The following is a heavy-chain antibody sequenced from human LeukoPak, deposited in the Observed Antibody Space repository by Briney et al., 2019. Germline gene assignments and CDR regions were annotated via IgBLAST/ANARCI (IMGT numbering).Heavy chain of an antibody. CDR1: GGSISSYY. CDR3: ARQVTTVRSSKPYIDY. D-gene: IGHD3-10*01. J-gene: IGHJ4*02. V-gene: IGHV4-59*08. Sequence: SETLSLTCTVSGGSISSYYWSWIRQPPGKGLEWIGYIYYSGSTNYNPSLKSRVTISVDTSKNQFSLKLSSVTAADTAVYYCARQVTTVRSSKPYIDYWGQGTLVTVSS. CDR2: IYYSGST.